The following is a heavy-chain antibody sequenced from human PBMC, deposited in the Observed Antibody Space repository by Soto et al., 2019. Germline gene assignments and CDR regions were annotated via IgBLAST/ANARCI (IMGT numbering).Heavy chain of an antibody. J-gene: IGHJ5*02. CDR1: GYSFTNYY. D-gene: IGHD2-21*02. V-gene: IGHV1-46*03. CDR2: INAGGGYT. CDR3: TRGGAMVVVTAPFDL. Sequence: GASVKVSCKASGYSFTNYYMHWVRQAPGQGLEWMGTINAGGGYTTYAQRYQGRVTMTRDTSTSTVSMKLSSLRYEDTALYYCTRGGAMVVVTAPFDLWG.